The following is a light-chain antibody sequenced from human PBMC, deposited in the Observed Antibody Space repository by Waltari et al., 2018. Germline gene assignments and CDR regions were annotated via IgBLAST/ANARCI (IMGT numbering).Light chain of an antibody. Sequence: DIQMTQSPSTLSASVVDRVTITCRASQSISRWVAWYQQKPGKAPELLICDASSLESGVTSRFSGSGSGTEFTLTISRLQPDDCATYYCQQYNSYPWTFGQGTKVEIK. CDR2: DAS. CDR1: QSISRW. V-gene: IGKV1-5*01. CDR3: QQYNSYPWT. J-gene: IGKJ1*01.